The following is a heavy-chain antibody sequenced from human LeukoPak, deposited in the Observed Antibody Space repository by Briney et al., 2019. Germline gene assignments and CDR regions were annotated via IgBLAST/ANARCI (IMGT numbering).Heavy chain of an antibody. D-gene: IGHD2-2*02. V-gene: IGHV1-2*02. CDR1: GYTFTGYY. Sequence: ASVKVSCKASGYTFTGYYMHWVRQAPGQGLEWMGWINPNSGGTNYAQKFQGRVTMTRDTSISTASMELSRLRSDDTAVYYCARDSGGDIVVVPAAILLYGMDVWGQGTTVTVSS. J-gene: IGHJ6*02. CDR3: ARDSGGDIVVVPAAILLYGMDV. CDR2: INPNSGGT.